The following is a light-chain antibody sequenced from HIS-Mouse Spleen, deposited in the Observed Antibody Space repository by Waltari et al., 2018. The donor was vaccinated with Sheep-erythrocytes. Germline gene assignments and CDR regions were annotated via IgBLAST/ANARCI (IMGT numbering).Light chain of an antibody. V-gene: IGLV2-11*01. CDR2: DVS. CDR3: CSYAGSYNHV. CDR1: SSDVGGYNY. Sequence: QSALTQPRSVSGSPGHSVTISCTGTSSDVGGYNYVSWYQQHPGKAPNLMIYDVSKRPSGVPGRFSGSKSGNTASLTISGLQAEDEADYYCCSYAGSYNHVFATGTKVTVL. J-gene: IGLJ1*01.